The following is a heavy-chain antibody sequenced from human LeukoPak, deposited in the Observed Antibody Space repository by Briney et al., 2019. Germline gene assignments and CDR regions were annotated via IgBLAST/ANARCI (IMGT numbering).Heavy chain of an antibody. Sequence: GGSLRLSCAASGFSVSTNYMSWVRQAPGKGLEWVSVIYSGGYTYYADSVKGRFTISRDNSKNTVYLQMNSLRAEDTAIYYCARDGAFDIWGQGTMVTVSS. V-gene: IGHV3-53*01. CDR1: GFSVSTNY. CDR2: IYSGGYT. J-gene: IGHJ3*02. CDR3: ARDGAFDI.